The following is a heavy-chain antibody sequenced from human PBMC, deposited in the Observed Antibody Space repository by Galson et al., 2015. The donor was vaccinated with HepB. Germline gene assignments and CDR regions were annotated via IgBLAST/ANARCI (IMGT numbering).Heavy chain of an antibody. Sequence: SLRLSCAASGFTFSSYWMHWVRQAPGKGLVWVSRINSDGSSTSYADSVKGRFTISRDNAKNTLYLQMNSLRAEDTAVYYCARDLRDIVVVVAATRYYYYYGMDVWGQGTTVTVSS. V-gene: IGHV3-74*01. CDR1: GFTFSSYW. CDR2: INSDGSST. CDR3: ARDLRDIVVVVAATRYYYYYGMDV. J-gene: IGHJ6*02. D-gene: IGHD2-15*01.